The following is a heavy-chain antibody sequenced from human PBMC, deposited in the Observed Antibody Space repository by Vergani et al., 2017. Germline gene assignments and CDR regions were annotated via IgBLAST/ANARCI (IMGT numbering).Heavy chain of an antibody. V-gene: IGHV3-23*01. Sequence: EVQLLESGGGLVQSGGSLRLSCAASGFTFSSYAMSWVRQAPGKGLEWVSAISGGGVSTFYADSVRGRFAISRDNSKNTVYLQLNSLRAEDTAVYYCAKVGRSEVAGTFGAFDIWGQGTMVTVSS. CDR1: GFTFSSYA. CDR2: ISGGGVST. J-gene: IGHJ3*02. D-gene: IGHD6-19*01. CDR3: AKVGRSEVAGTFGAFDI.